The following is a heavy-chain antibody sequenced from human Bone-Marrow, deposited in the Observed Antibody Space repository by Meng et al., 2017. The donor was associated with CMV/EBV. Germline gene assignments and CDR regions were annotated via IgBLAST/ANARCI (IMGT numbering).Heavy chain of an antibody. J-gene: IGHJ4*02. CDR3: ARVTTVPAAIHSYYFDY. V-gene: IGHV4-39*07. D-gene: IGHD2-2*02. CDR2: IYYSGST. Sequence: GSLRLSCTVSGGSISSSSYYWGWIRQPPGKGLEWIGSIYYSGSTYYNPSLKSRVTISVDTSRNQFSLKLSSVTAADTAVYYCARVTTVPAAIHSYYFDYCGQGTLVTVSS. CDR1: GGSISSSSYY.